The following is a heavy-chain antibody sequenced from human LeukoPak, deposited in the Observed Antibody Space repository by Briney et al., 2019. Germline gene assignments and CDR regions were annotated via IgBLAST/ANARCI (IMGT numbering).Heavy chain of an antibody. D-gene: IGHD3-10*01. CDR2: ISGSGGST. J-gene: IGHJ6*02. Sequence: PGGSLRLSCAASGFTFSSYAMSWVLQAPGKGLEWVLAISGSGGSTYYADSVKGRFTISRDNSKNTLYLQMNSLRAEDTAVYYCAKDNDPPGIYYYYGMDVWGQGTTVTVSS. CDR1: GFTFSSYA. V-gene: IGHV3-23*01. CDR3: AKDNDPPGIYYYYGMDV.